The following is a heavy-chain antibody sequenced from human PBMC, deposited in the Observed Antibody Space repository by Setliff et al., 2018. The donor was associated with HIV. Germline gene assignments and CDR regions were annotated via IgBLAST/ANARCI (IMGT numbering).Heavy chain of an antibody. V-gene: IGHV4-61*09. CDR2: IFMSGSA. D-gene: IGHD5-12*01. CDR3: ARDGEWLRLGTYWYFDL. CDR1: GDSPDSIAHGNQF. Sequence: SETLSLTCSVSGDSPDSIAHGNQFWGWIRQSGGKGLEWIGQIFMSGSADYDPSLESRVTISLDMSKNRFFLEMRSLTAADTAVYYCARDGEWLRLGTYWYFDLWGRGTLVTVSS. J-gene: IGHJ2*01.